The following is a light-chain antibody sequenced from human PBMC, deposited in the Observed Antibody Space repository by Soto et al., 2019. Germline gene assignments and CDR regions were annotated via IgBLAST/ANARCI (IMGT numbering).Light chain of an antibody. CDR1: QSVSSY. J-gene: IGKJ1*01. CDR2: DAS. V-gene: IGKV3-11*01. CDR3: QQRSNWPWT. Sequence: IVLTHSPATLSLSPWERATLSCRASQSVSSYLAWYQQKPGQAPRLLIYDASNRATGIPAGFSGSGSGTDFTLTISSLEPEDFAVYYCQQRSNWPWTFGQGTKVDIK.